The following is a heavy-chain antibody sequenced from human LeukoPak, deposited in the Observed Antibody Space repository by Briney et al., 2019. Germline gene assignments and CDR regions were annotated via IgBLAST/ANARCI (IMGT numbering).Heavy chain of an antibody. Sequence: PSETLSLTCTVSGGSISRYYWSWIRQPPGKGLEWIGYIYYSGSTNYNPSLKSRVTISVDTSKNQFSLKLSSVTAADTAVYYCARARVDGFANAFDIWGQGTMVTVSS. CDR3: ARARVDGFANAFDI. D-gene: IGHD5-24*01. V-gene: IGHV4-59*01. CDR2: IYYSGST. CDR1: GGSISRYY. J-gene: IGHJ3*02.